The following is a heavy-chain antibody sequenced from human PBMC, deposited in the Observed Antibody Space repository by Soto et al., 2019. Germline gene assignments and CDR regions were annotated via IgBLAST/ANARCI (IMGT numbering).Heavy chain of an antibody. CDR2: IWANGINK. Sequence: GSLRLSCAASGFPFTTYGMHWVRQAPGKGLEWVAVIWANGINKYYADSVRGRFTISRDNSKNTLDLQMNYLRAEDTALYYCVRERGPFDAFDIRGQGTMVTVSS. V-gene: IGHV3-33*01. CDR1: GFPFTTYG. CDR3: VRERGPFDAFDI. J-gene: IGHJ3*02.